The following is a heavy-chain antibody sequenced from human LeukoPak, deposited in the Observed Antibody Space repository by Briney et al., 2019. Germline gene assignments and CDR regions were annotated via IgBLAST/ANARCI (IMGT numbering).Heavy chain of an antibody. CDR1: GYGFTSYG. Sequence: ASVKVSCKASGYGFTSYGISWVRQAPGQGLEWMGWISAYNGNTNYAQKLQGRVTMTTDTSTSTAYMELRSLRSDDTAVYYCARGHYYDSSGYLFNWFDPWGQGTLVTVSS. D-gene: IGHD3-22*01. V-gene: IGHV1-18*01. J-gene: IGHJ5*02. CDR2: ISAYNGNT. CDR3: ARGHYYDSSGYLFNWFDP.